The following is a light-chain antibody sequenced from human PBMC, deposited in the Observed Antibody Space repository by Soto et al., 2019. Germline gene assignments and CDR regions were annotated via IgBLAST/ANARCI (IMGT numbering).Light chain of an antibody. CDR1: QSISSY. V-gene: IGKV1-39*01. CDR2: AAS. Sequence: IHMTHSPSSLSASVLYRVTITFRSSQSISSYLNWYQQKPGKAPKLLIYAASSLQSGVPSRFSGSGSGTDFTLTISSLQPEDFATYYCQQSYSTLTWTFGQGTKVDIK. CDR3: QQSYSTLTWT. J-gene: IGKJ1*01.